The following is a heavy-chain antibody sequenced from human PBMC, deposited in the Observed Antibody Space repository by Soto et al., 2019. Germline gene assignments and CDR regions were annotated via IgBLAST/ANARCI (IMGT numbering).Heavy chain of an antibody. J-gene: IGHJ4*02. D-gene: IGHD3-22*01. CDR3: ARGRVDTVDSSVFYGC. CDR2: VNHSGST. Sequence: SETLSLTCAVYGGSFSGYYWSWIRQPPGKGLEWMGKVNHSGSTSYNPSLKIRVSISVDTAKSQFSLKLTSVTAAARAVDYCARGRVDTVDSSVFYGCWGQGTPVTGS. CDR1: GGSFSGYY. V-gene: IGHV4-34*01.